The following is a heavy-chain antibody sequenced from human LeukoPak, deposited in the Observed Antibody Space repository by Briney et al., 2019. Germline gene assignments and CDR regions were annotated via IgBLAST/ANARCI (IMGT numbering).Heavy chain of an antibody. Sequence: SETLSLTCSVSGGPISGYYWSWIRQTPGKRLEWIGFVYSGTTNHSPSLKSRVTILEDTSKNQFSLTLTSVTAADTAVYYCAKGGQWEVLVAWGQGKQVTVSS. D-gene: IGHD1-26*01. CDR1: GGPISGYY. CDR2: VYSGTT. CDR3: AKGGQWEVLVA. J-gene: IGHJ5*02. V-gene: IGHV4-59*08.